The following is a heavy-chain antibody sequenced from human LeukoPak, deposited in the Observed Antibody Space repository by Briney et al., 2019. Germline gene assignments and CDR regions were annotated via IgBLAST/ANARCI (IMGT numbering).Heavy chain of an antibody. V-gene: IGHV3-48*03. Sequence: PGGSLRLSCAASEFTFTSYELNWVRQAPGKGLEWVSYISSSGNTISYADSVKGRFTISRDNSKNTLFLQMNSLRAEDTAVYYCVKSMLGGYRLLIDSWGQGTLVTVSS. CDR1: EFTFTSYE. CDR3: VKSMLGGYRLLIDS. CDR2: ISSSGNTI. D-gene: IGHD5-12*01. J-gene: IGHJ4*02.